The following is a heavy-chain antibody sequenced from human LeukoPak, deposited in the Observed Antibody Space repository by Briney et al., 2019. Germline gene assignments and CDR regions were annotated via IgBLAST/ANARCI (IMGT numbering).Heavy chain of an antibody. J-gene: IGHJ4*02. V-gene: IGHV3-23*01. CDR3: AKASRDIPAAGPSGYYFDY. CDR2: IIGGAGGT. Sequence: GGSLRLSCAASGFSFSSHGMSWVRQAPGKGLEWVSGIIGGAGGTYYADSVKGRFTISRDNAKNTLYLQMNSLRAEDTAVYYCAKASRDIPAAGPSGYYFDYWGQGTLVTVSS. CDR1: GFSFSSHG. D-gene: IGHD6-13*01.